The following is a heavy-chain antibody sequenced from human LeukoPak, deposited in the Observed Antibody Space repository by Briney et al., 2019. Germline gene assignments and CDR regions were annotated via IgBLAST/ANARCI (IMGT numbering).Heavy chain of an antibody. CDR2: ISSTSSYI. CDR3: ARSYPPGQTVAPFDI. V-gene: IGHV3-21*01. J-gene: IGHJ3*02. CDR1: GFAFSSYS. Sequence: GGSLRLSCAASGFAFSSYSMNWVRQAPGKGLEWVSSISSTSSYIYYADSVKGRFTISRDNAKNSLYLQMNSLRAEDTAVYYCARSYPPGQTVAPFDIWGQGTMVTVSS. D-gene: IGHD2-15*01.